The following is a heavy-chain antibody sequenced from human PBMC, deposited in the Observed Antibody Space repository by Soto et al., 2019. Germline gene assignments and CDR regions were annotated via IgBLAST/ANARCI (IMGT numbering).Heavy chain of an antibody. CDR2: SRNKAKSYST. J-gene: IGHJ5*02. D-gene: IGHD1-26*01. V-gene: IGHV3-72*01. Sequence: EVQLVESGGGLVQSGGSLTLSCAVSGLTFGDHYMEWVRQAPGKGLEWVARSRNKAKSYSTDFAASVKGRFTISRDESKNSLNLQMNSLMTGDTAVYYCSIVEGAWGQGDRVTVSS. CDR1: GLTFGDHY. CDR3: SIVEGA.